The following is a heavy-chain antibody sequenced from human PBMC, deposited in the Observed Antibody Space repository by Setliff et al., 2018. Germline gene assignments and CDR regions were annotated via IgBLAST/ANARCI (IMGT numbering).Heavy chain of an antibody. CDR2: IIPIFGTP. V-gene: IGHV1-69*05. CDR1: GGTFSRSA. D-gene: IGHD5-18*01. J-gene: IGHJ6*03. CDR3: AREGVDTRSSTDYRYYMDV. Sequence: LVKVSCKASGGTFSRSAISWVRQAPGQGLEWMGGIIPIFGTPTYAQKFQGRVTIITDESTSTAYMELSSLRFEDTAVYYCAREGVDTRSSTDYRYYMDVWGKGTTVTVSS.